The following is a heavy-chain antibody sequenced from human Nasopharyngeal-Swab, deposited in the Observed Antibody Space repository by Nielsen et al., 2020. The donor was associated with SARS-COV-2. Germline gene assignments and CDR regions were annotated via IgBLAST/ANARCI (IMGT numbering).Heavy chain of an antibody. CDR3: ARGCVLTGPSCYYYGMDV. V-gene: IGHV3-21*01. J-gene: IGHJ6*02. CDR2: ISSAGSDL. Sequence: GESLKISCAASGFSFSTNSMTWVRQAPEKGLEWVSSISSAGSDLNYADSVKGRFTISRDNAKNSLYLQIKSLRAEDTAVYYCARGCVLTGPSCYYYGMDVWGQGTTATVSS. CDR1: GFSFSTNS. D-gene: IGHD3-9*01.